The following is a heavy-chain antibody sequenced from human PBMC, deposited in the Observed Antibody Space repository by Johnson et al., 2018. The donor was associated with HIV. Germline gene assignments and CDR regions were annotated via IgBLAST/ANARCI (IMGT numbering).Heavy chain of an antibody. J-gene: IGHJ3*02. CDR2: IGTAGDT. CDR1: GFTFSSYD. Sequence: MQLVESGGGLVQPGGSLRLSCAASGFTFSSYDMHWVRQATGKGLEWVSAIGTAGDTYYPGSVTGRFTISRENAKYSLYLQMNSLRAGDTALYYCARAVCRGGRCYSHGAFDSWGQGTMVTVSS. CDR3: ARAVCRGGRCYSHGAFDS. D-gene: IGHD2-15*01. V-gene: IGHV3-13*01.